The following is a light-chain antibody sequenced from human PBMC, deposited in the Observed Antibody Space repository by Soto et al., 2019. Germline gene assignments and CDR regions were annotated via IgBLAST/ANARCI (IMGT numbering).Light chain of an antibody. Sequence: EIVLTQSPGTLSLSPGERATLSCRASQSVSSNYLAWYQQTPGQAPRLLIHGASSRAPGIPDRFSGSGSGTDFTLTISRLEPEDFAVYYCQQYGTSPWTFGQGTKVEIK. CDR1: QSVSSNY. CDR3: QQYGTSPWT. CDR2: GAS. J-gene: IGKJ1*01. V-gene: IGKV3-20*01.